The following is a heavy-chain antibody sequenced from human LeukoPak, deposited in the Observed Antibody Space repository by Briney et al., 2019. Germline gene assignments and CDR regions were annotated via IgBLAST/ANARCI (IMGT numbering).Heavy chain of an antibody. CDR1: GSTFSSYA. Sequence: PGGSLRLSCAASGSTFSSYAMSWVRQAPGKGLEWVSAISGSGGSTYYADSVKGRFTISRDNSKNTLYLQMNSLRAEDTAVYYCAKDRRDYYDSSGYYALDYWGQGTLVTVSS. D-gene: IGHD3-22*01. CDR3: AKDRRDYYDSSGYYALDY. V-gene: IGHV3-23*01. J-gene: IGHJ4*02. CDR2: ISGSGGST.